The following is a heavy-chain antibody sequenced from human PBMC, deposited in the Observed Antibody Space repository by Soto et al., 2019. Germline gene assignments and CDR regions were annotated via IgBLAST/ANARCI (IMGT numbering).Heavy chain of an antibody. D-gene: IGHD6-19*01. Sequence: SETLSLTCTVSGGSVSSGSYYWSWIRQPPGKGLEWIGYIYYSGSTNYNPSLKSRVTISVDTSKNQFSLKLSSVTAADTAVYYCARDHSSGWYGMDVWGQGTTVTVS. CDR2: IYYSGST. J-gene: IGHJ6*02. CDR1: GGSVSSGSYY. CDR3: ARDHSSGWYGMDV. V-gene: IGHV4-61*01.